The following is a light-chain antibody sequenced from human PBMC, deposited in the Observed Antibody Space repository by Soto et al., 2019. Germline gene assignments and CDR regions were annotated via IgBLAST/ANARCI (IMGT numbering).Light chain of an antibody. Sequence: QSALTQPASVSGSPGQSITISCTGTSSDAGNYNFVSWYQQHPGKAPKVIIYEDSTRPSGVSNRISGSKSGNTASLTISGRQAEDEADYYCCSYAGSSTSWVFGGGTKVTVL. J-gene: IGLJ3*02. CDR3: CSYAGSSTSWV. CDR1: SSDAGNYNF. V-gene: IGLV2-23*01. CDR2: EDS.